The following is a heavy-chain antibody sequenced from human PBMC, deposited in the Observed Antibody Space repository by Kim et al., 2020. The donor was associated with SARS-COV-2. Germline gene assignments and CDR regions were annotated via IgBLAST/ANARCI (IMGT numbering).Heavy chain of an antibody. CDR1: GFTFSTDG. J-gene: IGHJ4*01. CDR2: IIGNGAGR. V-gene: IGHV3-23*01. CDR3: AKTEVEADYNRICDY. Sequence: GGSLRLPCAASGFTFSTDGMSWVRQAPGKGLEWVTAIIGNGAGRSTADAAPVHFAISSDNSKTKHNLHMYSLSPETAATNSCAKTEVEADYNRICDYWG. D-gene: IGHD3-10*01.